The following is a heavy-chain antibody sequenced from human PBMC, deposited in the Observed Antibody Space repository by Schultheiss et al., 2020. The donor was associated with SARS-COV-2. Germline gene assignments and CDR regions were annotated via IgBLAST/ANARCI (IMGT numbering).Heavy chain of an antibody. CDR2: ISAYNGNT. Sequence: ASVKVSCKASGYTFTSYGISWVRQAPGQGLEWMGWISAYNGNTNYAQKFQGRVIMTEDTATVTAYMELSSLRSEDTAVYYCATHHPSTARTYAMDVWGQGTTVTVSS. CDR3: ATHHPSTARTYAMDV. J-gene: IGHJ6*02. CDR1: GYTFTSYG. V-gene: IGHV1-18*04.